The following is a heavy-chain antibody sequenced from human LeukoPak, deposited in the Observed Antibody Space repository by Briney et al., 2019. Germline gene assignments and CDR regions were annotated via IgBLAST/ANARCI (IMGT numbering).Heavy chain of an antibody. CDR3: ARVGAGYDILTGYYYPYWFDP. D-gene: IGHD3-9*01. Sequence: SETLSLTCTVSGGSISSYYWSWIRQPLGKGLEWIGYIYYSGSTNYNPSLKSRVTISVDTSKNQFSLKLSSVTAADTAVYYCARVGAGYDILTGYYYPYWFDPWGQGTLVTVSS. CDR2: IYYSGST. CDR1: GGSISSYY. V-gene: IGHV4-59*08. J-gene: IGHJ5*02.